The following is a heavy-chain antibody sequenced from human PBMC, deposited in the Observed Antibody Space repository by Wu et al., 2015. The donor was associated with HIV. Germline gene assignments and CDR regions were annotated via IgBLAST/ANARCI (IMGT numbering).Heavy chain of an antibody. CDR2: IIPIFGTA. V-gene: IGHV1-69*12. Sequence: QVQLVQSGAEVKKPGSSVKVSCKASGGTFSSYAISWVRQAPGQGLEWMGGIIPIFGTANYAQKFQGRVTITADESTSAAYMELSSLRSEDTAVYYCARGVDCSSTSCYRDSGYYYYMDVWGKGTTVTVSS. J-gene: IGHJ6*03. CDR3: ARGVDCSSTSCYRDSGYYYYMDV. D-gene: IGHD2-2*02. CDR1: GGTFSSYA.